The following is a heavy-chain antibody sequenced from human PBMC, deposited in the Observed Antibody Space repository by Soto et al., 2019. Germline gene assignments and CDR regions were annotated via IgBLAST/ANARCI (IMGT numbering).Heavy chain of an antibody. CDR2: ISNNGDRT. D-gene: IGHD2-2*02. CDR3: ANDVHPTIPVAPPP. J-gene: IGHJ5*02. Sequence: EVQLLESGGGLAQPGGSLRLSCAASGFTFSTYAMTWVRQAPGKGLEWVSGISNNGDRTYYADSVKGRFTISRDNSKNTLFLKMNSLRAGAMAIYYWANDVHPTIPVAPPPGGQEPLFSASS. CDR1: GFTFSTYA. V-gene: IGHV3-23*01.